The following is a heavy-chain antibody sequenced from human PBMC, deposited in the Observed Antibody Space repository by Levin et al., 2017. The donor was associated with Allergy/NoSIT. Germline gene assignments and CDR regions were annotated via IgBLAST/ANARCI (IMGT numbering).Heavy chain of an antibody. D-gene: IGHD2-15*01. CDR3: ARAGGVRYCGGGPCYHDAFDM. CDR2: ILYDGSNQ. Sequence: PGGSLRLSCAASGFTFSSYAMHWVRQAPGKGLEWVAVILYDGSNQHYADSVKGRFTVSRDNSKNTLYLQMSSLRAEDTAVYYCARAGGVRYCGGGPCYHDAFDMWGQGTMVTISS. V-gene: IGHV3-30-3*01. CDR1: GFTFSSYA. J-gene: IGHJ3*02.